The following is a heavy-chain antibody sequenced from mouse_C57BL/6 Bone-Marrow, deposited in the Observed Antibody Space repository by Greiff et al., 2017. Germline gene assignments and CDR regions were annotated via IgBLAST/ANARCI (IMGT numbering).Heavy chain of an antibody. Sequence: QVQLQQSGAELAKPGASVKLSCKASGYTFTSYWMHWVKQRPGQGLEWIGYINPSSGYTKYNQKCKDKATLTAAKSSSTAYMQMISLTYEDSAVYYCVSPDYYGSIYWYFDVWGTGTTVTVSS. J-gene: IGHJ1*03. CDR2: INPSSGYT. CDR3: VSPDYYGSIYWYFDV. CDR1: GYTFTSYW. V-gene: IGHV1-7*01. D-gene: IGHD1-1*01.